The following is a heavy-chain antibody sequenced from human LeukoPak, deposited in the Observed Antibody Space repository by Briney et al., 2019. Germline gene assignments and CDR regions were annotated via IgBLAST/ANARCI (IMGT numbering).Heavy chain of an antibody. Sequence: ASVKVSCKASGGTFSSYAISWVRQAPGQGLEWMGRIIPILGIANYAQKFQGRVTITADKSTSTAYMELSSLRSEDTAVYYCAMHCGGDCYSGYFDYWGQGTLVTVSS. CDR3: AMHCGGDCYSGYFDY. V-gene: IGHV1-69*04. D-gene: IGHD2-21*02. CDR1: GGTFSSYA. CDR2: IIPILGIA. J-gene: IGHJ4*02.